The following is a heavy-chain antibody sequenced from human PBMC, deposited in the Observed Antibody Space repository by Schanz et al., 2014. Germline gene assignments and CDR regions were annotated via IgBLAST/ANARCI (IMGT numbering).Heavy chain of an antibody. CDR3: ARDKGGYYPFDY. CDR2: ISWGGGST. Sequence: VQLLESGGGLFKPGGSLRLSCAASGFTFSYYTMNWVRQAPGKGLEWVSLISWGGGSTYYADSVKGRFTISRDNAKNSLYLQMNSLRAEDTAVYYCARDKGGYYPFDYWGQGTLVTVSS. J-gene: IGHJ4*02. CDR1: GFTFSYYT. D-gene: IGHD3-3*01. V-gene: IGHV3-21*01.